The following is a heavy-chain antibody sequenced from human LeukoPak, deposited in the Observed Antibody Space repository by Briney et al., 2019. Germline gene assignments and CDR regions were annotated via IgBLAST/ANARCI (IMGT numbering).Heavy chain of an antibody. Sequence: GGSLRLSCAASDFTLSNARMHWVRQAPGKGLEWVGRIKSKIDGGTKDYAAPVKGRFTISRDDSKNTLYLQMNSLKSDDTAVYYCMGGYDWSRDYYGMDVWGQGTTVTVSS. V-gene: IGHV3-15*07. D-gene: IGHD5-12*01. CDR3: MGGYDWSRDYYGMDV. CDR1: DFTLSNAR. J-gene: IGHJ6*02. CDR2: IKSKIDGGTK.